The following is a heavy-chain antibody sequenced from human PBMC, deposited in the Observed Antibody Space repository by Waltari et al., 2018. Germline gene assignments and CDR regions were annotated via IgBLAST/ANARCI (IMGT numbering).Heavy chain of an antibody. CDR2: VHHGGATA. J-gene: IGHJ4*02. CDR3: ANHIVFLGKRGVDS. D-gene: IGHD1-26*01. Sequence: LHIQESGPGLVRPSGKVSVTCIVSGGSISSSSWWKWVGEPPGQGREWMGAVHHGGATAHYTPSLCGLVTIPVDQSNSQLSLQLGSVTAADTAVYHCANHIVFLGKRGVDSWGQRILVSVSS. CDR1: GGSISSSSW. V-gene: IGHV4-4*02.